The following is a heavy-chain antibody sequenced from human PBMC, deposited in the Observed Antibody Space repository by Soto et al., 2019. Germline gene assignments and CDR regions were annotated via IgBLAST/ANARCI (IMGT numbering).Heavy chain of an antibody. CDR3: AKDWFYYDSSGYTHPEYYFDY. CDR1: GFIFSTYG. V-gene: IGHV3-30*18. D-gene: IGHD3-22*01. Sequence: GGSLRLSCVASGFIFSTYGMAWVRQAPGKGLEWVAVISYDGSNKYYADSVKGRFTISRDNSKNTLYLQMNSLRAEDTAVYYCAKDWFYYDSSGYTHPEYYFDYWGQGTLVTVSS. CDR2: ISYDGSNK. J-gene: IGHJ4*02.